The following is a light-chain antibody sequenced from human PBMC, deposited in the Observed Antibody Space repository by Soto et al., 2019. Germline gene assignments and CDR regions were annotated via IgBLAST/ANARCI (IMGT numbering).Light chain of an antibody. Sequence: IQMTQSPSSLSASVGDRFTVTCQATQDISTYLNWYQQTPGKAPALLISSASTLQSGVPSRFSGSGSGTDFTLTISSLQPEDFATYFCQHSYSNFPITFGQGTRLE. CDR3: QHSYSNFPIT. CDR1: QDISTY. CDR2: SAS. V-gene: IGKV1-39*01. J-gene: IGKJ5*01.